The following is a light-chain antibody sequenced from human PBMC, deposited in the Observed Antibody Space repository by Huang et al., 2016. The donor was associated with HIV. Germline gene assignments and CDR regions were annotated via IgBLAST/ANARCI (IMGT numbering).Light chain of an antibody. CDR1: QNINNY. V-gene: IGKV1-8*01. J-gene: IGKJ1*01. CDR3: HQYYSYPQT. Sequence: AIQMTQSPSLYASTGDRVTITCRANQNINNYIAWYQQKPGRAPTLLIYSASNLQNGVSSRFSGSGSGTDFTLTINCLQSEDFATYYCHQYYSYPQTFGQGTKVEV. CDR2: SAS.